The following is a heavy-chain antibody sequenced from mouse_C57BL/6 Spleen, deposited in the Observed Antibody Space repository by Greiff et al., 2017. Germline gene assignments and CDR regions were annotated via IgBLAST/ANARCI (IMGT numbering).Heavy chain of an antibody. CDR3: TSSAYFDV. V-gene: IGHV1-15*01. Sequence: VKLQESGAELVRPGASVTLSCKASGYTFTDYEMHWVKQTPVHGLEWIGAIDPETGGTAYNQKFKGKAILTADKSSSTAYMELRSLTSEDSAVYYCTSSAYFDVWGTGTTVTVSS. J-gene: IGHJ1*03. CDR2: IDPETGGT. CDR1: GYTFTDYE.